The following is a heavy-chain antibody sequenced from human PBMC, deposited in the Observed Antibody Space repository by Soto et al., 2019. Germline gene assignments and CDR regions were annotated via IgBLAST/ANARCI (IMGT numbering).Heavy chain of an antibody. Sequence: GGSLILSCAASGFTFSSYSMNWVRQAPGKGLEWVSSISSSSSYIYYADSVKGRFTISRDNAKNSLYLQMNSLRAEDTAVYYCARDKDDGYYDYWGQGTLVTVSS. D-gene: IGHD3-3*01. J-gene: IGHJ4*02. V-gene: IGHV3-21*01. CDR2: ISSSSSYI. CDR3: ARDKDDGYYDY. CDR1: GFTFSSYS.